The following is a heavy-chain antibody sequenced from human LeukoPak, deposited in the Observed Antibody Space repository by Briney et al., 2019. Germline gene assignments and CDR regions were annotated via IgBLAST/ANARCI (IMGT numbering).Heavy chain of an antibody. CDR2: ISSSSSYI. Sequence: GGSLRLSCAASGFTFSSYSINWVRQAPGKGLEWVSSISSSSSYIYYADSVKGRFTISRDNAKNSLYLQMNSLRAEDTAVYYCARDSVRVGYGSGSLPFYWGQGTLVTVSS. CDR3: ARDSVRVGYGSGSLPFY. V-gene: IGHV3-21*01. CDR1: GFTFSSYS. D-gene: IGHD3-10*01. J-gene: IGHJ4*02.